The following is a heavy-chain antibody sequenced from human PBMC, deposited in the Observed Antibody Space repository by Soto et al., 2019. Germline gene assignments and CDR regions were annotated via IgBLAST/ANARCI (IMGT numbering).Heavy chain of an antibody. J-gene: IGHJ2*01. Sequence: ASVKVSCKASGLTYSDYGFSWVRQAPGRGLEWMGWISAFNGETNYTQSSEGRVAMTTDAATPTAYTELRRLPVDETAAYPCVRDQQLLLPVPLYWY. D-gene: IGHD2-15*01. V-gene: IGHV1-18*01. CDR3: VRDQQLLLPVPLYWY. CDR1: GLTYSDYG. CDR2: ISAFNGET.